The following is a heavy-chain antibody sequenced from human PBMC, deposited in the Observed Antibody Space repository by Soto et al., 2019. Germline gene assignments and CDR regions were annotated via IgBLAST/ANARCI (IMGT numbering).Heavy chain of an antibody. J-gene: IGHJ4*02. CDR3: ARAGAATLSDY. CDR1: GGSISNYY. V-gene: IGHV4-59*01. D-gene: IGHD2-15*01. CDR2: IYYSGST. Sequence: QVQLQESGPGLVKPSETLSLTCTVSGGSISNYYCSWIRQPPGKGLEWIGYIYYSGSTNYNPSLKTRVTISVDTSKNPSSLTLSSVTAADTAVYYCARAGAATLSDYWGQGTLVTVSS.